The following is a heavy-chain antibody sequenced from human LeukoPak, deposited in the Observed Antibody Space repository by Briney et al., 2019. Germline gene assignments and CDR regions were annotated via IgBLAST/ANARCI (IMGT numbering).Heavy chain of an antibody. Sequence: GGSLRLSXTASGFTFSSYWMHWVRQAPGKGLVWVSRINSVVNSTSYADSVKGRFTISRDNAKNTLYLQMNSLRVEDTAVYYCARPWGSGWYFFDYWGQGTLVTVSS. V-gene: IGHV3-74*01. D-gene: IGHD6-19*01. CDR1: GFTFSSYW. CDR3: ARPWGSGWYFFDY. J-gene: IGHJ4*02. CDR2: INSVVNST.